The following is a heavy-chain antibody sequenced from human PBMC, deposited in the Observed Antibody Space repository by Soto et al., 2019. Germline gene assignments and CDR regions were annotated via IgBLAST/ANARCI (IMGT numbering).Heavy chain of an antibody. V-gene: IGHV3-23*01. J-gene: IGHJ4*02. D-gene: IGHD6-13*01. CDR3: AKGLSYPEGSSWYGDYFDY. Sequence: PGGSLRLSCAASGFTFSSYAMSWVRQAPGKGLEWVSAISGSGGSTYYADSVKGRFTISRDNSKNTLYLQMNSLRAEDTAVYYCAKGLSYPEGSSWYGDYFDYWGQGTLVTVSS. CDR1: GFTFSSYA. CDR2: ISGSGGST.